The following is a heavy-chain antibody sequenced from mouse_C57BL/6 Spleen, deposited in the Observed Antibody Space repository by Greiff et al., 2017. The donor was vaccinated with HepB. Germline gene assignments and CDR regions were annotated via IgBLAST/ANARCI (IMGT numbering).Heavy chain of an antibody. D-gene: IGHD2-4*01. J-gene: IGHJ3*01. Sequence: QVQLQQSDAELVKPGASVKISCKVSGYTFTDHTIHWMKQRPEQGLEWIGYICPRDGSTKYNEKFKGKATLTADKSSSTAYMQLNSLTSEDSAVYFCARGFYYDYDVVGFAYWGQGTLVTVSA. CDR1: GYTFTDHT. CDR3: ARGFYYDYDVVGFAY. CDR2: ICPRDGST. V-gene: IGHV1-78*01.